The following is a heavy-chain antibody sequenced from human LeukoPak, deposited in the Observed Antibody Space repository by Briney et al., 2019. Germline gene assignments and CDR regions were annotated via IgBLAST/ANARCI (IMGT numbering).Heavy chain of an antibody. CDR3: ASVSVWELATHTGGSFDY. Sequence: SQTLSLTCTVSGGLISRIEYYWGWVRQSPVKGLEWLGHIYHTGTTLYSPHLNNRLTVSVDSSKNQFSLTLYSVTAADTAVYYCASVSVWELATHTGGSFDYWGRGILVTVSS. CDR1: GGLISRIEYY. V-gene: IGHV4-30-4*01. CDR2: IYHTGTT. J-gene: IGHJ4*02. D-gene: IGHD1-26*01.